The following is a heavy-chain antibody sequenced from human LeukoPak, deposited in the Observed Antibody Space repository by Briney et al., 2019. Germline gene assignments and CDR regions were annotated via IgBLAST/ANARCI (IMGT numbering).Heavy chain of an antibody. CDR1: GFTFSNYW. CDR2: IKQDGSEK. V-gene: IGHV3-7*05. D-gene: IGHD2-15*01. Sequence: SGGSLRLSCAASGFTFSNYWMTWVRQAPGKGLEWVANIKQDGSEKYYVDSVKGRFTISRDNAKNSLYLQMDGLRAEDTAVFYCAKNLGYCSGGSCFPFDYWGQGTLVTVSS. J-gene: IGHJ4*02. CDR3: AKNLGYCSGGSCFPFDY.